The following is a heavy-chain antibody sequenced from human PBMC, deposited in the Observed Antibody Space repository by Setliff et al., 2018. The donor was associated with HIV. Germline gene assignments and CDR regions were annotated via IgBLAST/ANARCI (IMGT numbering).Heavy chain of an antibody. CDR3: ATSGFYDILTGPTPGAFDI. J-gene: IGHJ3*02. V-gene: IGHV1-24*01. CDR2: FDPGEDAT. D-gene: IGHD3-9*01. CDR1: GGPFSSYA. Sequence: SVKVSCKASGGPFSSYAISRVRPAPGQWLEVRGAFDPGEDATVYAQKFQGRFTMTEDTSTDTAYMALSSLGFEDTAMYYSATSGFYDILTGPTPGAFDIWGQGTLVTVSS.